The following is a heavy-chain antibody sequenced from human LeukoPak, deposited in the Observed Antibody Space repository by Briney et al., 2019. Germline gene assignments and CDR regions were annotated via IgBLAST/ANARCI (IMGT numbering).Heavy chain of an antibody. CDR1: GYSISSGYY. CDR2: IYHSGST. D-gene: IGHD2-2*01. V-gene: IGHV4-38-2*01. J-gene: IGHJ6*03. Sequence: SETLSLTCAVSGYSISSGYYWGWIRQPPGKGLEWIGSIYHSGSTYYNPSLKSRVTISVDTSKNQFSLKLSSVTAADTAVYYCAGHIVVVPAGANYYMDVWGKGTTVTVSS. CDR3: AGHIVVVPAGANYYMDV.